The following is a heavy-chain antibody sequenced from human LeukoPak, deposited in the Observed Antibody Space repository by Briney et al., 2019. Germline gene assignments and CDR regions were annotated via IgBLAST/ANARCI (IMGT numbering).Heavy chain of an antibody. V-gene: IGHV3-7*01. CDR3: ARARSGSYDYFDY. CDR1: GFTFSIYW. J-gene: IGHJ4*02. D-gene: IGHD1-26*01. Sequence: GGSLRLSCAASGFTFSIYWMTWVRQAPGKGLEWVANIREDGSEKYYVDSVKGRFTISRDNAKTSLYLQMNSLRVEDTAVYYCARARSGSYDYFDYWGQGTLVTVSS. CDR2: IREDGSEK.